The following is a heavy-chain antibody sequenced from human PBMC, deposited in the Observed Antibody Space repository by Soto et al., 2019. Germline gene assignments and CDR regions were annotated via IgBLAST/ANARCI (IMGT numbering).Heavy chain of an antibody. CDR3: ARDSGGMYSSGWYTENAFDI. J-gene: IGHJ3*02. Sequence: VSGGSINNHYWSWIRQPPEKGLEWIGYIYYSGSTNYNPSLKSRVTISVDTSKNQFSLKLSSVTAADTAVYYCARDSGGMYSSGWYTENAFDIWGQGTMVTVSS. V-gene: IGHV4-59*11. D-gene: IGHD6-19*01. CDR1: GGSINNHY. CDR2: IYYSGST.